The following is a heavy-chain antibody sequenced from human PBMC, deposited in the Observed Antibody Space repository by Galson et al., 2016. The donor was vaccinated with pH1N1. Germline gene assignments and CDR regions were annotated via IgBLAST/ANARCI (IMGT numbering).Heavy chain of an antibody. CDR3: ARVSPRDKTRVPP. CDR2: IIPMFGTS. J-gene: IGHJ5*02. CDR1: GDSLSHYA. V-gene: IGHV1-69*06. Sequence: SVKVSCKASGDSLSHYAVSWVRQAPGQGLEWMGLIIPMFGTSNYARNFQGRASMTADKSTSTVYMEVRSLTSDDTAVYYCARVSPRDKTRVPPWGQGTLVTVSS. D-gene: IGHD5-24*01.